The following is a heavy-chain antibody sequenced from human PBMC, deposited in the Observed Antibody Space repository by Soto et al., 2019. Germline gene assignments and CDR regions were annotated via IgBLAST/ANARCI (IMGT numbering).Heavy chain of an antibody. CDR3: AKVIAARPADFDY. CDR1: GFTFSSYG. V-gene: IGHV3-30*18. Sequence: QVQLVESGGGVVQPGRSLRLSCAASGFTFSSYGMHWVRQAPGKGLEWVAVISYDGSNKYYADSVKGRFTISRDNSKNTLYLQMNSLRADDTAVYYCAKVIAARPADFDYWGQGTLVTVSS. CDR2: ISYDGSNK. J-gene: IGHJ4*02. D-gene: IGHD6-6*01.